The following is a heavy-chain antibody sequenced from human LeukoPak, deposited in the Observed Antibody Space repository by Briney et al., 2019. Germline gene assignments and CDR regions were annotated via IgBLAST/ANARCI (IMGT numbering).Heavy chain of an antibody. CDR2: ISSSGSTI. Sequence: PGGSLRLSCAASGFTFSDYYMSWIRQAPGKGLEWVSYISSSGSTIYYADSVKGRFTISRDNAKNSLYLQMNSLRAEDTAVYYCARVVVVPAARFDYWGQGTLVTVSS. D-gene: IGHD2-2*01. J-gene: IGHJ4*02. V-gene: IGHV3-11*04. CDR1: GFTFSDYY. CDR3: ARVVVVPAARFDY.